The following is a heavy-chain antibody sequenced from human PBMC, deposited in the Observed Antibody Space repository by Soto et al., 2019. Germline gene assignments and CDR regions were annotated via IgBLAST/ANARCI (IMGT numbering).Heavy chain of an antibody. V-gene: IGHV1-18*04. CDR3: ARPHSSSRAFDI. CDR1: CYTFTSYG. J-gene: IGHJ3*02. CDR2: ISAYNGNT. Sequence: GASAKVSCKDSCYTFTSYGISWVRQAPGQGLEWMGWISAYNGNTNYAQKLQGRVTMTTDTSTSTAYMELRSLRSDDTAVYYCARPHSSSRAFDIWGQGTMVTGSS. D-gene: IGHD6-6*01.